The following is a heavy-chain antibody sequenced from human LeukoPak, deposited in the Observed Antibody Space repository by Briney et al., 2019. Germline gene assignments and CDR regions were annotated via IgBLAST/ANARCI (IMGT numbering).Heavy chain of an antibody. CDR2: IWYDGQTK. V-gene: IGHV3-33*01. D-gene: IGHD6-19*01. J-gene: IGHJ4*02. CDR3: AREWGRIAVAGGPGY. Sequence: PGGSLRLSCAASGFTFSSYGMPWVRQAPGKGLEWLALIWYDGQTKFYADSVKGRFTISRDNSGNTLFLHMTSLRVEDTAVYYCAREWGRIAVAGGPGYWGQGALVTVSS. CDR1: GFTFSSYG.